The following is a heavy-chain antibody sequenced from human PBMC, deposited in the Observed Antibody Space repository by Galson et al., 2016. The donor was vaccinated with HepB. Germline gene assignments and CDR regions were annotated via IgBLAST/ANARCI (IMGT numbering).Heavy chain of an antibody. D-gene: IGHD2-15*01. V-gene: IGHV3-30-3*02. CDR1: GFTFSTYA. CDR3: AKDGGYCSDATCYYRNS. CDR2: ISFDGSNK. J-gene: IGHJ4*02. Sequence: SGFTFSTYAMHWVRQAPGKGLEWVAGISFDGSNKYYADSVKGRLITSRDNSKNTLYLQLNSLRAEDTAVYYCAKDGGYCSDATCYYRNSWGQGTLVTVSS.